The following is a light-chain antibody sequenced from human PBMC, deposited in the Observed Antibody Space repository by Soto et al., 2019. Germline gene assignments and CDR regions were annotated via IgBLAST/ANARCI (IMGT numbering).Light chain of an antibody. V-gene: IGKV3-20*01. Sequence: EIVLTQSPGTLSLSPGQRATLSCRASQSVRHNYVAWYQQKPGQAPRLLIYAASSRATGIPDRISGSGCGTDFTLTISRLEPEDFAVYCCLQYGSGREMFGQGTKVEL. CDR3: LQYGSGREM. J-gene: IGKJ1*01. CDR2: AAS. CDR1: QSVRHNY.